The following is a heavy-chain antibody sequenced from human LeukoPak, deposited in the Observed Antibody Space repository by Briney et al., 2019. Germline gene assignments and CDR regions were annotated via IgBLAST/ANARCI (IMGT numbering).Heavy chain of an antibody. CDR2: VNVGGRET. Sequence: PGGGLRLSRGASGFIFSNAWMNWVRQAPGKGLEWVACVNVGGRETHYVNSVRGRFTIPRDNATNSLYLRMNSLTDDDTALYMCARDWGYSRFDTWGQGTTVTVSS. D-gene: IGHD5-18*01. CDR1: GFIFSNAW. CDR3: ARDWGYSRFDT. V-gene: IGHV3-7*01. J-gene: IGHJ3*02.